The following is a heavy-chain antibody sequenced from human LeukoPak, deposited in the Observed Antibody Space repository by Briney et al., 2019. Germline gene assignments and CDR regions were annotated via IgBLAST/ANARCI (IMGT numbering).Heavy chain of an antibody. D-gene: IGHD4-17*01. CDR2: MFLDGRT. CDR3: ARTNPVYGDYDY. V-gene: IGHV3-53*01. CDR1: GLTVNDNY. J-gene: IGHJ4*02. Sequence: GGSLRLSCLVSGLTVNDNYMSWVRQAPGKGLQWVSVMFLDGRTFYGDSVRGRFTISRDLARNTLLLQMHSLRADDTAVHYCARTNPVYGDYDYWGQGTLVTVSS.